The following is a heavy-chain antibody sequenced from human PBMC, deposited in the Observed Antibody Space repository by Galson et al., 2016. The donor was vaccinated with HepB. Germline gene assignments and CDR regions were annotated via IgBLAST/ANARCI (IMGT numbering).Heavy chain of an antibody. CDR3: AKGSGPYGFFLVGGGDFVDY. CDR2: IMWRSDRI. V-gene: IGHV3-9*01. J-gene: IGHJ4*02. CDR1: GFTLQDHA. D-gene: IGHD2-21*02. Sequence: SLRLSCAASGFTLQDHAMHWVRHTPGKGLEWVAGIMWRSDRIDYADSVKGRFTVSRDNAQNSLYLQMNRLRTEDTAFYYCAKGSGPYGFFLVGGGDFVDYWGQGTLVTVSS.